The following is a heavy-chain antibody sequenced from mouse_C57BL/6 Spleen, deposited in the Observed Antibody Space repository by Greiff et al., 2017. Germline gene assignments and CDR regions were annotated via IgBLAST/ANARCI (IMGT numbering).Heavy chain of an antibody. CDR2: IDPNSGGT. Sequence: QVQLQQPGAELVKPGASVKLSCKASGYTFTSYWMHWVKQRPGRGLEWIGRIDPNSGGTNYNEKFKGKATLTVDKSSSTAYMQLSSLTSEDSAVYYCARDCVNNYGSRPDYWGQGTTLTVSS. D-gene: IGHD1-1*01. CDR1: GYTFTSYW. J-gene: IGHJ2*01. CDR3: ARDCVNNYGSRPDY. V-gene: IGHV1-72*01.